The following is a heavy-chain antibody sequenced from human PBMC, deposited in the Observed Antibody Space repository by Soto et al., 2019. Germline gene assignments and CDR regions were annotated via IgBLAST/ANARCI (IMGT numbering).Heavy chain of an antibody. J-gene: IGHJ4*02. D-gene: IGHD3-22*01. V-gene: IGHV4-39*01. Sequence: PSETLSLTCTVSGGSISTNSYSWGWIRQPPGKGLEWIGSFYYSGSTYYKSYLKSGVTISVDTSKNQFALQMSSVTAADTAVYYCASFYSSGFYYKAYWGQGPLVTVSS. CDR1: GGSISTNSYS. CDR3: ASFYSSGFYYKAY. CDR2: FYYSGST.